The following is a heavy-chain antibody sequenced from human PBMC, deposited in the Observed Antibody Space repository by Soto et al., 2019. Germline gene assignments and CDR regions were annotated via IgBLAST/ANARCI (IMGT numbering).Heavy chain of an antibody. J-gene: IGHJ4*02. D-gene: IGHD3-3*01. V-gene: IGHV2-5*02. CDR2: IYWDDDK. CDR3: AHRVLRTVFGLVTTTAIYFDF. Sequence: QITLKESGPTVVKPTETLTLTCTFSGFSLTTSGVGVGWVRQSSGKAPEWLALIYWDDDKRYSTSLNSRLIITKDTSKNQVVLTMANVEPADTATYYCAHRVLRTVFGLVTTTAIYFDFWGPGTPVVVSS. CDR1: GFSLTTSGVG.